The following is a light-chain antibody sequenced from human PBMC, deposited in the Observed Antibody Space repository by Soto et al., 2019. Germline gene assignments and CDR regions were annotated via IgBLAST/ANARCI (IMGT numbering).Light chain of an antibody. CDR3: QQSYSTPRA. Sequence: DIKMTQSPSSLSASVGDRVTITCRASQSISNFLNWYQQKPGKAPKLLIYAASSFQSGVPSRFSGSGSGTDFTLTISSLQPEDFATYYCQQSYSTPRAFGQGTKVDI. J-gene: IGKJ1*01. V-gene: IGKV1-39*01. CDR2: AAS. CDR1: QSISNF.